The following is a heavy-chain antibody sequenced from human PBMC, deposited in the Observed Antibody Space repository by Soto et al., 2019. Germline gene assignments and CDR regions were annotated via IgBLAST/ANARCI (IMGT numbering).Heavy chain of an antibody. CDR1: GYTFTGYY. CDR3: ARQEELELLLNWFDP. J-gene: IGHJ5*02. CDR2: INPNSGGT. V-gene: IGHV1-2*02. D-gene: IGHD3-3*01. Sequence: ASVKVSCKASGYTFTGYYMHWVRQAPGQGLEWMGWINPNSGGTNYAQKFQGRVTMTRDTSISTAYMELSRLRSDDTAVYYCARQEELELLLNWFDPWGQGTLVTVSS.